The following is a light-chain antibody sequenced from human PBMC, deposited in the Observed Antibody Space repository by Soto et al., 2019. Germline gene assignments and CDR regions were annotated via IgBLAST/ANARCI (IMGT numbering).Light chain of an antibody. CDR3: GSHAGNSNLV. Sequence: QSALTQPASVSGSPGQSITISCTGTSTDIGVYNYVSWYQQHPGKVPKVIIYEVTNRPSGVSNRFSGSKSGNTASLTVSGLQTEDEADYYCGSHAGNSNLVFGGGTKLTVL. CDR1: STDIGVYNY. V-gene: IGLV2-14*01. CDR2: EVT. J-gene: IGLJ3*02.